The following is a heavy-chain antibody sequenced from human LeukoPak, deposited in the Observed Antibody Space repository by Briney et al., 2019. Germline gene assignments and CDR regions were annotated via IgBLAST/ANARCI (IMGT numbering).Heavy chain of an antibody. V-gene: IGHV1-2*02. CDR3: ARPLYDFWSGYLYY. CDR1: GYTFTGYY. J-gene: IGHJ4*02. CDR2: INPNSGGT. D-gene: IGHD3-3*01. Sequence: ASVKVSCKASGYTFTGYYMHWVRQAPGQGLEWMGWINPNSGGTNYAQKFQGRVTMTRDTSLSTAYMELSRLRSDDTAVYYCARPLYDFWSGYLYYWGQGTLVTVSS.